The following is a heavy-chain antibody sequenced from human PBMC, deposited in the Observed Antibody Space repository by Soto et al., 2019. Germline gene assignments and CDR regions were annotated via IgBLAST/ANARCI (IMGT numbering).Heavy chain of an antibody. V-gene: IGHV3-33*01. CDR1: GFTFSSYG. Sequence: QVQLVESGGGVVQPGRSLRLSCAASGFTFSSYGMHWVRQAPGKGLEWVAVIWDDGRNKYYADSVKGRFTISRDNSKNTLYLQMNSLRAEDTAVYYCARDKAEYSRSSYFDYWGQGTLVTVSS. CDR2: IWDDGRNK. J-gene: IGHJ4*02. D-gene: IGHD6-6*01. CDR3: ARDKAEYSRSSYFDY.